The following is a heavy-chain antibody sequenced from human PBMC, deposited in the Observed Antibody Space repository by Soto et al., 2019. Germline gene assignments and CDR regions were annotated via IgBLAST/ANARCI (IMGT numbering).Heavy chain of an antibody. CDR1: GFTFSSYS. J-gene: IGHJ6*03. Sequence: GGSLRLSCAASGFTFSSYSMNWVRQAPGKGLEWVSSISSSSSYIYYADSVKGRFTISRDNAKNSLYLQMNSVRAEDTAVYYCARDGGRTVTTAYYYYYYMDVWGKGTTVTVSS. D-gene: IGHD4-17*01. V-gene: IGHV3-21*01. CDR2: ISSSSSYI. CDR3: ARDGGRTVTTAYYYYYYMDV.